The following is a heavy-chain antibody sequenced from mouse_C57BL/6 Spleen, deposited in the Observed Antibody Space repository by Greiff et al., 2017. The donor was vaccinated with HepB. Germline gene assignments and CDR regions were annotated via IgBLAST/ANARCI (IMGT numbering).Heavy chain of an antibody. CDR2: IYPGNSDT. CDR3: TNFYYGYDDYAMDY. CDR1: GYTFTSYW. D-gene: IGHD2-2*01. V-gene: IGHV1-5*01. Sequence: VQLQQSGTVLARPGASVKMSCKTSGYTFTSYWMHWVKQRPGQGLEWIGAIYPGNSDTSYNQKFKGKAKLTAVTSASTAYMELSSLTNEDSAVYYCTNFYYGYDDYAMDYWGQGTSVTVSS. J-gene: IGHJ4*01.